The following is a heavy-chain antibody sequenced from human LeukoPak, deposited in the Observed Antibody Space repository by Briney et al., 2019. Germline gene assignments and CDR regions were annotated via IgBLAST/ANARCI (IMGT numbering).Heavy chain of an antibody. V-gene: IGHV1-18*01. CDR1: GYTSTNYG. D-gene: IGHD6-19*01. CDR3: ARDVGITVADSFDP. Sequence: ASVKVSCKASGYTSTNYGISWVRQAPGQGLEWMGWISINRGNTDYAQKFQGRVSMTTDTSTSTAYMELRGLRSDDTAMYYCARDVGITVADSFDPWGQGTLVTVSS. CDR2: ISINRGNT. J-gene: IGHJ5*02.